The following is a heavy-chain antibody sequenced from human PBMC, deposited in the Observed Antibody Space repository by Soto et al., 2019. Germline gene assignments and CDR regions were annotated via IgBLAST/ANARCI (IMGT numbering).Heavy chain of an antibody. CDR1: GGSISSGGYS. V-gene: IGHV4-30-2*01. Sequence: PSETLSLTCALSGGSISSGGYSWNWIRQPPGKGLEWIGYIHHSGSTYYNPSLKSRVTISVDKSKNQFSLKLTSVTAADTAVYYCARGILGSFDIWSGPTQNWFDPWGQGTLVTVSS. J-gene: IGHJ5*02. CDR3: ARGILGSFDIWSGPTQNWFDP. CDR2: IHHSGST. D-gene: IGHD3-3*01.